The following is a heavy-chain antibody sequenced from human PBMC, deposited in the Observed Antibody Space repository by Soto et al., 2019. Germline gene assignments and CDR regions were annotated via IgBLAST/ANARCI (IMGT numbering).Heavy chain of an antibody. V-gene: IGHV4-30-4*01. Sequence: SETLSLTCTVSGGSISSCDYYWSWIRQPPGKGLEWIGYIYYSGSTYYNPSLKSRVTISVDTSKNQFSLKLSSVTAADTAVYYCARFFTALSWFDPWGQGTLVNVSS. CDR1: GGSISSCDYY. J-gene: IGHJ5*02. CDR3: ARFFTALSWFDP. D-gene: IGHD5-18*01. CDR2: IYYSGST.